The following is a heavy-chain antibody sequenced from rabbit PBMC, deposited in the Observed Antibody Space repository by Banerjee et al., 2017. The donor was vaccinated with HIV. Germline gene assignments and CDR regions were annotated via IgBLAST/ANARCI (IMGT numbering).Heavy chain of an antibody. CDR1: GFTLSSYY. Sequence: HLKESGGGLVQPGGSLKLSCKASGFTLSSYYMNWVRQAPGKGLEWIGYIDPVFGITYYASWVNCRFYISRENGQNTVFLQMTCLAAADTATYFCGRDGAGGSYFALWGQGTLVTVS. CDR3: GRDGAGGSYFAL. V-gene: IGHV1S7*01. CDR2: IDPVFGIT. D-gene: IGHD8-1*01. J-gene: IGHJ4*01.